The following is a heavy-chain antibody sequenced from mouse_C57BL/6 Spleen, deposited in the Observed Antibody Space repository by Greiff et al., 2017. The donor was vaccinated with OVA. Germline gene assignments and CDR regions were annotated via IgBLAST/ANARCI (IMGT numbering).Heavy chain of an antibody. Sequence: EVKLMESGGGLVQPGGSLKLSCAASGFTFSDYYMYWVRQTPEKRLEWVAYISNGGGSTYYPDTVKGRFTISRDNAKNTLYLQMSRLKSEDTAMYYCARRDSSGYSYYYAMDYWGQGTSVTVSS. CDR2: ISNGGGST. D-gene: IGHD3-2*02. CDR1: GFTFSDYY. V-gene: IGHV5-12*01. CDR3: ARRDSSGYSYYYAMDY. J-gene: IGHJ4*01.